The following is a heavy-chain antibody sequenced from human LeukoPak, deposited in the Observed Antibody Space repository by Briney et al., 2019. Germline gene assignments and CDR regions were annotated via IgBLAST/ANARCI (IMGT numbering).Heavy chain of an antibody. Sequence: PSETLSLTCTVSGGSISSYYWSWIRQPPGKGLEWIGYIYYSGSTNYNPSLKSRVTISVDTTKNQFSLKLSSVTAADTAVYYCARSEYSGSYYESDYWGQGTLVTVSS. J-gene: IGHJ4*02. D-gene: IGHD1-26*01. V-gene: IGHV4-59*01. CDR1: GGSISSYY. CDR2: IYYSGST. CDR3: ARSEYSGSYYESDY.